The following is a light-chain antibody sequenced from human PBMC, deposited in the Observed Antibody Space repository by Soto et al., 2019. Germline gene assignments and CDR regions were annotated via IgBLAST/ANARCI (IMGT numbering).Light chain of an antibody. CDR1: QSISSW. V-gene: IGKV1-5*03. CDR3: QQYDLASWT. Sequence: DIQMTQSPSTLSASVGDRVIITCRASQSISSWLAWYQQKPGKAPDLLIYRASTLKTGIPSRFSRSATGTEYPQTLSIWKPYDLATYHCQQYDLASWTFGARAKMEIK. CDR2: RAS. J-gene: IGKJ1*01.